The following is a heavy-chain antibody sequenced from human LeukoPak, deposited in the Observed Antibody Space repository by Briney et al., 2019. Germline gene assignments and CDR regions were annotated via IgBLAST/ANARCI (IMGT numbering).Heavy chain of an antibody. J-gene: IGHJ4*02. CDR2: IYYSGST. D-gene: IGHD3-22*01. CDR3: ARETMIVGPPDY. CDR1: GGSISSGDYY. Sequence: SETLSLTCTVSGGSISSGDYYWSWIRQPPGKGLEWIGYIYYSGSTYYNPSLKSRVTISVDTSKNQFSLKLSSVTAADTAVYYCARETMIVGPPDYWGQGTLVTVSS. V-gene: IGHV4-30-4*08.